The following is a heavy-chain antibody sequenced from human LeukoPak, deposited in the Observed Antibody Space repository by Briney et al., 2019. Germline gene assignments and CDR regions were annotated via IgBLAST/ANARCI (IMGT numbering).Heavy chain of an antibody. V-gene: IGHV3-7*01. CDR3: ARDAAGYDP. D-gene: IGHD6-13*01. CDR2: IKEDGTKK. CDR1: GFTFNTFW. J-gene: IGHJ5*02. Sequence: GGSLRLSCAASGFTFNTFWMSWVRQTPGKGLEWVANIKEDGTKKYYVDSVRGRFTISRDNAENSLYLQMNSLRAEDTAVYYCARDAAGYDPWGQGTLVTVSS.